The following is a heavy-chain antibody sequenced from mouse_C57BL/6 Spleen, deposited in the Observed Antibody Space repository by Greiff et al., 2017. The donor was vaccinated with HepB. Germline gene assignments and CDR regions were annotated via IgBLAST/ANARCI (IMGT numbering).Heavy chain of an antibody. D-gene: IGHD2-3*01. CDR2: IYPGNSDT. CDR3: TRSDGYYEYFDV. Sequence: EVQLQQSGTVLARPGASVKMSCKTSGYTFTSYWMHWVKQRPGQGLEWIGAIYPGNSDTSYNQKFKGKAKLTAVTSASTAYMELSSLTNEDSAVYYCTRSDGYYEYFDVWGTGTTVTVSS. V-gene: IGHV1-5*01. J-gene: IGHJ1*03. CDR1: GYTFTSYW.